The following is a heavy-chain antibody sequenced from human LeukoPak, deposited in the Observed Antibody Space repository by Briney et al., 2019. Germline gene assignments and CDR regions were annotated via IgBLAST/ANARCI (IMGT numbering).Heavy chain of an antibody. D-gene: IGHD6-19*01. Sequence: PSETLSLTCAVYGGSFSGYYWSWIRQPPGKGLEWIGEINHSGSTNYNPSLKSRVTISVDTSKNQFSLKLRSVTAADTAVYYCARAVAGTDYYYYYMDVWGKGTTVTVSS. CDR2: INHSGST. J-gene: IGHJ6*03. V-gene: IGHV4-34*01. CDR1: GGSFSGYY. CDR3: ARAVAGTDYYYYYMDV.